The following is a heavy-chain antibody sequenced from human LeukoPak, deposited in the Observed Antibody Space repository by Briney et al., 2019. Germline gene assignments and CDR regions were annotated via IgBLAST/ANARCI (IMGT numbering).Heavy chain of an antibody. V-gene: IGHV4-59*01. CDR3: ARVSGSYFRSLYYFDY. CDR2: IYSSGST. Sequence: SETLSLTCSVSGGSISDYYWSWIRQPPGKGREWIGHIYSSGSTNYNRSLKSRVTISLDTSRNQFSLEVNSVTAADTAVYYCARVSGSYFRSLYYFDYWGQGTLVTVSS. J-gene: IGHJ4*02. CDR1: GGSISDYY. D-gene: IGHD1-26*01.